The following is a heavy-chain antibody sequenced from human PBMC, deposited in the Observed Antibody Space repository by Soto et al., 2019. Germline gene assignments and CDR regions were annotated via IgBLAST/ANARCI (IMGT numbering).Heavy chain of an antibody. D-gene: IGHD3-3*01. CDR2: IYYSGST. CDR3: ARATLPFGVVIICWYFDL. J-gene: IGHJ2*01. V-gene: IGHV4-59*01. Sequence: QVQLQESGPGLVKPSETLSLTCTVSGGSISSYYWSWIRQPPGKGLEWIGYIYYSGSTNYNPSLKSRVTISVDTSKNQFSLKLSSVTAADTAVYYCARATLPFGVVIICWYFDLWGRGTLVTVSS. CDR1: GGSISSYY.